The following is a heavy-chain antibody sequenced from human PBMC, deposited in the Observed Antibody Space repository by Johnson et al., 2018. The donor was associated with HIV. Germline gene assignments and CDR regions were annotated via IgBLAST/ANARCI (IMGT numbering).Heavy chain of an antibody. CDR2: ISWNRGSI. J-gene: IGHJ3*02. Sequence: LVESGGGLVQPGRSLRLSCAASGFTFDDYAMHWVRQAPGTGLEWVSCISWNRGSIGYADSVKGRFTISMDNAKNSLYLQMNSLRAEDTAVYYCAKLDVSLDAFDIWGQGTMVTVSS. CDR3: AKLDVSLDAFDI. V-gene: IGHV3-9*01. D-gene: IGHD5/OR15-5a*01. CDR1: GFTFDDYA.